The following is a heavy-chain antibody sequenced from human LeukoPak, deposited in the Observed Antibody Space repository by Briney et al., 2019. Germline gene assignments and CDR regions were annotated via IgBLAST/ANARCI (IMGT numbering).Heavy chain of an antibody. CDR2: IYYAGT. V-gene: IGHV4-59*02. D-gene: IGHD3-10*01. CDR1: GGSVSDYY. J-gene: IGHJ4*02. CDR3: AGNYYGSGSYYSEDRY. Sequence: SETLSLTCTVSGGSVSDYYWSWIRQSPGKGLEWIGYIYYAGTSYNPSLKSRVTISADTSKNQFSLNLSSVTAADTAVYYCAGNYYGSGSYYSEDRYWGQGTLVTVSS.